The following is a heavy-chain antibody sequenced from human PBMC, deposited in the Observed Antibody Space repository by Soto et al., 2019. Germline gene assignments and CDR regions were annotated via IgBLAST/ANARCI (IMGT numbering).Heavy chain of an antibody. CDR1: GYTFTGYY. D-gene: IGHD2-15*01. Sequence: ASVKVSCKASGYTFTGYYMHWVRQAPGQGLEWMGWINPNSGGTNYAQKFQGWVTMTRDTSISTAYMELSRLRSDDTAVYYCAREFPHCSGGSCYSNDYYGMDVWRQGTTVTVSS. V-gene: IGHV1-2*04. CDR2: INPNSGGT. J-gene: IGHJ6*02. CDR3: AREFPHCSGGSCYSNDYYGMDV.